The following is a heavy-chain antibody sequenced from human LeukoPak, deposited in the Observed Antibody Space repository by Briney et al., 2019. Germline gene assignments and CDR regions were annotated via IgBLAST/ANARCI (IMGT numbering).Heavy chain of an antibody. Sequence: SETLSLTCAVYGGSFSGYYWSWIRQPPGKGLEWIGEINHSGSTNYNPSLKSRVTISVDTSKNQFSLKLSSVTAADTAVYYYARGRYSYGFDYWGQGTLVTVSS. V-gene: IGHV4-34*01. J-gene: IGHJ4*02. D-gene: IGHD5-18*01. CDR1: GGSFSGYY. CDR2: INHSGST. CDR3: ARGRYSYGFDY.